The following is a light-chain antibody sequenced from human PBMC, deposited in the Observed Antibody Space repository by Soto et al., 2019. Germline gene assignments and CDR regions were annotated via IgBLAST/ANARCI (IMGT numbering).Light chain of an antibody. Sequence: DIQMTQSPSTLSGSVGDRVTITCRASQTISSWLAWYQQKPGKAPKLLIYKASTLKSGVPSRFSGSGSGTEFILTISSLEPEDFAVYYCQQRSSWPPWTFGQGTKVDI. V-gene: IGKV1-5*03. CDR3: QQRSSWPPWT. CDR1: QTISSW. J-gene: IGKJ1*01. CDR2: KAS.